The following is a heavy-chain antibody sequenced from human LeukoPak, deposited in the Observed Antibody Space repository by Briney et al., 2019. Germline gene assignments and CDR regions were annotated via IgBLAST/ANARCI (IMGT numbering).Heavy chain of an antibody. CDR3: AREGGYPTRWFDP. Sequence: SETLSLTCTVSGGSISSGGYYWSWIRQDPGKGLEWIGRIYTSGSTNYNPSLKSRVTISVDTSKNQFSQKLSSVTAADTAVYYCAREGGYPTRWFDPWGQGTLVTVSS. CDR1: GGSISSGGYY. V-gene: IGHV4-61*02. CDR2: IYTSGST. D-gene: IGHD3-22*01. J-gene: IGHJ5*02.